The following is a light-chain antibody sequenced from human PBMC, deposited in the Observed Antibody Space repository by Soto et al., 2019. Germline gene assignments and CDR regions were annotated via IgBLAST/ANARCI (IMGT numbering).Light chain of an antibody. CDR1: TSNNGHKV. CDR3: AAWDDSLNGRGV. J-gene: IGLJ3*02. CDR2: TNN. Sequence: QSVLTKQHSASGTPGQRVTISCSGSTSNNGHKVVNWDQQRPGTAPKLLISTNNQRPSGVPDRFSGSKSGTSASLTITGLHSDDEADYYCAAWDDSLNGRGVFGGGTTLTVL. V-gene: IGLV1-44*01.